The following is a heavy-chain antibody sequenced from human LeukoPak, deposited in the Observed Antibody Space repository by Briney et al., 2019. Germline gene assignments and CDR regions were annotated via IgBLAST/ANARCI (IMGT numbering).Heavy chain of an antibody. V-gene: IGHV3-30*02. CDR1: GFTFSSYG. Sequence: PGGSLRLSCAASGFTFSSYGMHWVRQAPGKGLEWVAFIRYDGSNKYYADSVRGRFTISRDNSKNTLYLHVNSLRPEDTAVYYCARTTMVRGTYYMDVWGKGTTVTVSS. J-gene: IGHJ6*03. CDR3: ARTTMVRGTYYMDV. CDR2: IRYDGSNK. D-gene: IGHD3-10*01.